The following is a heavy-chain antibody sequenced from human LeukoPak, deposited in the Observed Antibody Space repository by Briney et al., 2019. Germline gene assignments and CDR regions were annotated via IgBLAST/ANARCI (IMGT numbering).Heavy chain of an antibody. CDR1: GGTFSSYA. CDR2: IIPIFGTA. J-gene: IGHJ3*02. Sequence: ASVKVSCKASGGTFSSYAIGWVRQAPGQGLEWMGRIIPIFGTANYAQKFQGRVTITTDESTSTAYMELSSLRSEDTAVYYCARSPDRSAFDIWGQGTMVTVSS. CDR3: ARSPDRSAFDI. V-gene: IGHV1-69*05.